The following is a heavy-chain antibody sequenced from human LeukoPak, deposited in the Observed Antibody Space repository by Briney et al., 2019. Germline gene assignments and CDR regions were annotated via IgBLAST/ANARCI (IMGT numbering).Heavy chain of an antibody. J-gene: IGHJ4*02. CDR1: GFTFSSYE. CDR2: ISSSGRTI. Sequence: GGSLRLSCAASGFTFSSYEMNWVRQAPGKGLEWVSYISSSGRTIYHADSVKGRFTISRDNAKNSLYLQMDSLRAEDTAVYYCAKGGGSGRYYPYYFDYWGQGTLVTVSS. V-gene: IGHV3-48*03. CDR3: AKGGGSGRYYPYYFDY. D-gene: IGHD3-10*01.